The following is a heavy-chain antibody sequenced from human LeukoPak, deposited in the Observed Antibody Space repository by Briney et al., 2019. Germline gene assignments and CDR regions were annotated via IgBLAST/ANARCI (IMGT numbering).Heavy chain of an antibody. CDR3: ARGSYGGQH. V-gene: IGHV4-59*01. J-gene: IGHJ4*02. Sequence: KASETLSLTCTVSGGSMSGYFWSWIRQPPGKGLEWIGYIYYSGSTNYNPSLKSRVTISVDTSKNQFSLKLSSVTAADTAVYYCARGSYGGQHWGQGTLVTVSS. D-gene: IGHD4-23*01. CDR1: GGSMSGYF. CDR2: IYYSGST.